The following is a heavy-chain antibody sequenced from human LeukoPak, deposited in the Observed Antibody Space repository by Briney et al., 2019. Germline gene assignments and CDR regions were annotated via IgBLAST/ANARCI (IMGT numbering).Heavy chain of an antibody. CDR2: ISSSSSTI. J-gene: IGHJ4*02. V-gene: IGHV3-48*01. CDR1: GFTFSSYS. CDR3: ARDSRIAVAAATHFDY. D-gene: IGHD6-19*01. Sequence: PGGSLRLSCAASGFTFSSYSMNWVRQAPGKGLEWVSYISSSSSTIYYADSVKGRFTISRDNAKNSLYPQMNSLRAEDTAVYYCARDSRIAVAAATHFDYWGQGTLVTVSS.